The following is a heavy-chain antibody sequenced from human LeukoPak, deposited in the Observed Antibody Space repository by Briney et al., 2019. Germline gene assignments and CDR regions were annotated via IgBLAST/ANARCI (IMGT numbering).Heavy chain of an antibody. CDR1: GFTFSFYS. CDR3: ARDRPRRFEY. Sequence: GGSLRLSCAASGFTFSFYSMTWVRQAPGKGLEWVAYISSSSSTIYYTDSVKGRFTVSRDNAKNSLYLQMNSLRAEDTAIYYCARDRPRRFEYWGQGTLVTVSS. V-gene: IGHV3-48*01. CDR2: ISSSSSTI. J-gene: IGHJ4*02.